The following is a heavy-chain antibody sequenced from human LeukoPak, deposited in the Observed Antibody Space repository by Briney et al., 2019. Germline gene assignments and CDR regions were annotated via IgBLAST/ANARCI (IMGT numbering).Heavy chain of an antibody. D-gene: IGHD3-9*01. V-gene: IGHV1-2*06. J-gene: IGHJ6*02. CDR1: GYTLTDYY. CDR3: ARGRDYDILTGYYNWYYYGMDV. CDR2: INPNSGGT. Sequence: ASVKVSCKASGYTLTDYYMHWVRQAPGQGLEWMGRINPNSGGTNYAQKFQGRVTMTRDTSISTAYMELSRLRSDDTAVYYCARGRDYDILTGYYNWYYYGMDVWGQGTTVTVSS.